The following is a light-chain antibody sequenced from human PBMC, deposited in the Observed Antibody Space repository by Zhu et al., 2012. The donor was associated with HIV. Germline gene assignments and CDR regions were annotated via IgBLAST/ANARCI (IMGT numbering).Light chain of an antibody. V-gene: IGKV3-11*01. CDR2: DTS. Sequence: EIVLTQSPATLSLSPGDRATLSCRASQSISRYLAWFQQRRGQAPRLLIYDTSNRATGIPARFSGSGSGTDFTLTISSLEPEDFALYYCQQRSNWPLTFGGGTKVEIK. CDR3: QQRSNWPLT. J-gene: IGKJ4*01. CDR1: QSISRY.